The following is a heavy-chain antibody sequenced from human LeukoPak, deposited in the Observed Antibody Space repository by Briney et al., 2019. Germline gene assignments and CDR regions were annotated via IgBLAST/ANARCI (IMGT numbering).Heavy chain of an antibody. CDR2: IYYSGST. CDR3: ARDFGYSYGYDY. Sequence: PSETLSLTCTVSGGSISSGDYYWSWIRQPPGKGLEWIGYIYYSGSTYYNPSLKSRVTISVDTSKNQFSLKLSSVTAADTAVYYCARDFGYSYGYDYWGQGTLVTVSS. CDR1: GGSISSGDYY. J-gene: IGHJ4*02. D-gene: IGHD5-18*01. V-gene: IGHV4-30-4*01.